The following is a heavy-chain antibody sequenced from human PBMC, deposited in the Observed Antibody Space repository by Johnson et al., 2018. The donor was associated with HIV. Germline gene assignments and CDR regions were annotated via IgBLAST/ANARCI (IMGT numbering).Heavy chain of an antibody. V-gene: IGHV3-30*14. Sequence: VQLVESGGGVVQPGRSLRLSCAASGFTFNTYAMYWVRQAPGKGLEWVAIISYDGSDKYYAASVKGRFIISRDNTKNSLYLQMNNLRPEDTAVYYCARGGVVPGGYYDGRGYSAAFDIWGQGTKVTVSS. CDR1: GFTFNTYA. CDR2: ISYDGSDK. J-gene: IGHJ3*02. D-gene: IGHD3-22*01. CDR3: ARGGVVPGGYYDGRGYSAAFDI.